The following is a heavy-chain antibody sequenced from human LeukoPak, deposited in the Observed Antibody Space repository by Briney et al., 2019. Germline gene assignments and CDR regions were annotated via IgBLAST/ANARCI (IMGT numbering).Heavy chain of an antibody. D-gene: IGHD3-10*01. CDR2: ISPIFGTA. J-gene: IGHJ5*02. Sequence: SSVNVSCKASLGTFSSYAMSRVRQAPGHPLEGMGGISPIFGTANYAQKFQARVTIPADESTSTAYMELSGLRSEDTALYYCARTCCGSGSYYDWFDPWGQGTLVTVSS. CDR1: LGTFSSYA. V-gene: IGHV1-69*13. CDR3: ARTCCGSGSYYDWFDP.